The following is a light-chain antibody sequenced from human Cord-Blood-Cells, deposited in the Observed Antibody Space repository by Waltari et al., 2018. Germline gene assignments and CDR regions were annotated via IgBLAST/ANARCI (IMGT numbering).Light chain of an antibody. CDR3: CSYAGSYTLV. Sequence: QSALTQPRSVSGSPGQSVTISCTGTRSDVGGYNYVFWYQQPPGKAPNLMISDVSKRPSGVPDRFSGSKSGNTASLTISGLQAEDEADYYCCSYAGSYTLVFGGGTKLTVL. J-gene: IGLJ3*02. V-gene: IGLV2-11*01. CDR1: RSDVGGYNY. CDR2: DVS.